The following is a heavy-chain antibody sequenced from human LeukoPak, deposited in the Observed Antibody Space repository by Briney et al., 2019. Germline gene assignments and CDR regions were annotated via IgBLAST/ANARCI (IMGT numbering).Heavy chain of an antibody. CDR2: ISAYSGNR. CDR1: VDTFSNFG. J-gene: IGHJ5*02. D-gene: IGHD3-16*01. Sequence: ASVKLSCKASVDTFSNFGFGWVRQAPGQGFEWMGWISAYSGNRNSARNFQERVTMTTEKSTNTAYMELRGLTSGDTAVYFCATTDLAWGQGTLVTVSS. CDR3: ATTDLA. V-gene: IGHV1-18*01.